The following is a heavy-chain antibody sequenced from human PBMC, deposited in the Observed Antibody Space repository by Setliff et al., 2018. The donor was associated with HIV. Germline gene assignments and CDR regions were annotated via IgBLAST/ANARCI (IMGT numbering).Heavy chain of an antibody. D-gene: IGHD3-22*01. V-gene: IGHV4-39*07. CDR3: ARVGWDYYDSSGVGEFDY. CDR2: IYHSGNT. J-gene: IGHJ4*02. CDR1: GGSISSYY. Sequence: SETLSLTCTVSGGSISSYYWGWIRQPPGKGLEWIASIYHSGNTYYNPSLKSRVTISVDTSKNQFSLRLSSVTAADTAVYYCARVGWDYYDSSGVGEFDYWGQGTLVTVSS.